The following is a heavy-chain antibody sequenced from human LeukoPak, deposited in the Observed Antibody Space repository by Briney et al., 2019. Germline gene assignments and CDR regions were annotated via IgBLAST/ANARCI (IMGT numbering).Heavy chain of an antibody. D-gene: IGHD3-22*01. J-gene: IGHJ4*02. Sequence: SVKVSCKASGGTFSRFTISWVRQAPGQGFEWMGGITPIFGTANFAQKFQGRVSITADESTSTAFMELSSLRSGDTAVYYCAREWGLESSGYYYAYWGQGTLVTVSS. CDR3: AREWGLESSGYYYAY. CDR2: ITPIFGTA. CDR1: GGTFSRFT. V-gene: IGHV1-69*13.